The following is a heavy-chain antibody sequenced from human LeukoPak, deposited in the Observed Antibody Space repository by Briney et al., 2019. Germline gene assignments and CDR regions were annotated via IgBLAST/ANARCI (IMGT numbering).Heavy chain of an antibody. J-gene: IGHJ6*02. Sequence: ASVKVSCKASGYTFTSYGISWVRQAPGQGLEWMGWISAYNGNTNYAQKLQGRVTMTTDTSTSTAYMELRSLRSDDTAVYYCARDGDSSEYHYYGMDVWGQGTTVTVSS. CDR3: ARDGDSSEYHYYGMDV. D-gene: IGHD6-19*01. V-gene: IGHV1-18*01. CDR2: ISAYNGNT. CDR1: GYTFTSYG.